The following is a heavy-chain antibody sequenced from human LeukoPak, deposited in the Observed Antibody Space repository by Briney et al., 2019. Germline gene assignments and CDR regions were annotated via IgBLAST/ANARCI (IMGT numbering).Heavy chain of an antibody. Sequence: SQTLSLTCAVSGGSINSGGYSWSWIRQPPGKGLEWIGYIYHSGRSYYNPSLKSRFTISVDRSKNQFSLKLSSVTAADTAVYYCARRMYGNVNDAFDMWGQGTMVTVSS. CDR2: IYHSGRS. CDR3: ARRMYGNVNDAFDM. V-gene: IGHV4-30-2*01. D-gene: IGHD4-23*01. J-gene: IGHJ3*02. CDR1: GGSINSGGYS.